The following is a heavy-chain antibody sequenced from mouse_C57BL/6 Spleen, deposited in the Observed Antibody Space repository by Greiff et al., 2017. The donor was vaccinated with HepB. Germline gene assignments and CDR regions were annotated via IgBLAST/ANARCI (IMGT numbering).Heavy chain of an antibody. CDR2: IDPSDSYT. V-gene: IGHV1-69*01. CDR3: ARGPGQLRLRYYFDY. Sequence: QVQLQQPGAELVMPGASVKLSCKASGYTFTSYWMHWVKQRPGQGLEWIGEIDPSDSYTNYNQKFKGKSTLTVDKSSSTAYMQLSSLTSEDSAVYYCARGPGQLRLRYYFDYWGQGTTLTVSS. J-gene: IGHJ2*01. CDR1: GYTFTSYW. D-gene: IGHD3-2*02.